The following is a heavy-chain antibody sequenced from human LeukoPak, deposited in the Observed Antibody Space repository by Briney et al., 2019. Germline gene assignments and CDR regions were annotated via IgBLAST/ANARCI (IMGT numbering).Heavy chain of an antibody. CDR1: GFTFSNYD. V-gene: IGHV3-23*01. Sequence: GGSLRLSCVASGFTFSNYDMSWVRQAPGKGLEWVSVISGSGGTTQHADSVQGRFTISRDNSKNTLYLQMNSLRADDTAFYYCAKGVSYYFDCWGQGTLVTVSS. CDR3: AKGVSYYFDC. D-gene: IGHD3-10*01. J-gene: IGHJ4*02. CDR2: ISGSGGTT.